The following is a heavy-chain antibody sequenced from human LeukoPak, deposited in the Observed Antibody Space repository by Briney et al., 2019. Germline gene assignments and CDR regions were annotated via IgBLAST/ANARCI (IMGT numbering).Heavy chain of an antibody. J-gene: IGHJ4*02. V-gene: IGHV4-61*02. CDR1: GGSLNSGSSY. Sequence: PSETLSLTCTVSGGSLNSGSSYWSWIRQPAGKGLEWVERVYASGSTNYNPSLQRRVSISIDTSRNLFSLKLTSVTAADTAVYYCARVGPAGTYRDNYFDFWGQGILVTVSS. CDR3: ARVGPAGTYRDNYFDF. D-gene: IGHD3-16*02. CDR2: VYASGST.